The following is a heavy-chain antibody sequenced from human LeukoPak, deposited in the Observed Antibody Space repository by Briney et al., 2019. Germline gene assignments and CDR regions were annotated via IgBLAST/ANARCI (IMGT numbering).Heavy chain of an antibody. CDR3: TTDSDIVVVVAAQGY. D-gene: IGHD2-15*01. J-gene: IGHJ4*02. Sequence: GGSLRLSCAASGFTFSNAWMSWVRQAPGKGLEWVGRIKSKTDGGTTDYAAPVKGRFTISRDDSKNTLYLQMNSLKTEDTAVYCCTTDSDIVVVVAAQGYWGQGTLVTVSS. CDR1: GFTFSNAW. V-gene: IGHV3-15*01. CDR2: IKSKTDGGTT.